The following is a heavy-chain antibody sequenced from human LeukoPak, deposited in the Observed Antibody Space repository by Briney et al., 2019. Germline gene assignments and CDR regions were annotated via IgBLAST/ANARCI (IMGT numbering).Heavy chain of an antibody. J-gene: IGHJ4*02. CDR2: ISSSSSTI. Sequence: GGSLRLSCAASGFTFSSYSMNWVRQAPGKGLEWVSYISSSSSTIYYADSVKGRFTISRDNAKNSLYLQMNSLRAEDTAVYYCARAVAYYYDSSDSNYFDYWGQGTLVTVSS. CDR1: GFTFSSYS. V-gene: IGHV3-48*04. CDR3: ARAVAYYYDSSDSNYFDY. D-gene: IGHD3-22*01.